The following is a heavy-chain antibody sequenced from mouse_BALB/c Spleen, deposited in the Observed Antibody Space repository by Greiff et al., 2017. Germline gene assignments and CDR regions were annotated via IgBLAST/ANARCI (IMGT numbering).Heavy chain of an antibody. CDR3: ARDYYGSSWYFDV. CDR2: IYPGNGDT. CDR1: GYAFSSYW. V-gene: IGHV1-80*01. D-gene: IGHD1-1*01. J-gene: IGHJ1*01. Sequence: QVQLQQSGAELVRPGSSVKISCKASGYAFSSYWMNWVKQRPGQGLEWIGQIYPGNGDTNYNGKFKGKATLTADKSSSTAYMQLSSLTSEDSAVYFCARDYYGSSWYFDVWGAGTTVTVSS.